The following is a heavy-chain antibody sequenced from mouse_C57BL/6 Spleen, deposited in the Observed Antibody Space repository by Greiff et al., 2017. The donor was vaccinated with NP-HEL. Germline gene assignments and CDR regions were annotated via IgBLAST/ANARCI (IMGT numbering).Heavy chain of an antibody. Sequence: EVMLVESGGDLVKPGGSLKLSCAASGFTFSSYGMSWVRQTPDKRLEWVATISSGGSYTYYPDSVQGRFTISRDNAKNTLYLQMSSLKSEDTAMYYCARGHINLYYFDYWGQGTTLTVSS. CDR3: ARGHINLYYFDY. CDR2: ISSGGSYT. J-gene: IGHJ2*01. V-gene: IGHV5-6*01. CDR1: GFTFSSYG. D-gene: IGHD1-1*01.